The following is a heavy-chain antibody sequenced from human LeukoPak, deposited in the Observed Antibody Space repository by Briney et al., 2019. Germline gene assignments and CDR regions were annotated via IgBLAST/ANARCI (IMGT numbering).Heavy chain of an antibody. CDR1: GFTFSSYA. CDR2: ISYDGSNK. V-gene: IGHV3-30-3*01. Sequence: GGSLRLSCAASGFTFSSYAMHWVRQAPGKGLEWVAVISYDGSNKYYADSVKGRFTISRDNSKNTLYLQMNSLRAEDTAVYYCARGETYYYDGSGYQTLDYWGQGTLVTVSS. J-gene: IGHJ4*02. CDR3: ARGETYYYDGSGYQTLDY. D-gene: IGHD3-22*01.